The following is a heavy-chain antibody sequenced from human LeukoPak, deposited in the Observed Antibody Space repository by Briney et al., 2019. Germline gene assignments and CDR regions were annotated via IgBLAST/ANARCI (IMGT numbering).Heavy chain of an antibody. CDR2: IYSGGST. CDR3: AKDLEVAPYGSGSYVH. J-gene: IGHJ4*02. CDR1: GFTVSSNY. Sequence: QAGGSLRLSCAASGFTVSSNYMSWVRQAPGKGLEWVSVIYSGGSTYYAGSVKGRFTISRDNSKNTLYLQMNSLRAEDTAVYYCAKDLEVAPYGSGSYVHWGQGTLVTVSS. V-gene: IGHV3-53*05. D-gene: IGHD3-10*01.